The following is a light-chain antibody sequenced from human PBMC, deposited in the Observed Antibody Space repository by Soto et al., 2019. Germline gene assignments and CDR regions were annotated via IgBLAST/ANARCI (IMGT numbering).Light chain of an antibody. Sequence: DIQMTQSPSTRPASVGHTVPITCRASESISIWLAWYQQKAGKAPNLLINKASSLQSEVPSRFSGSGSGTEFTLTITSLQPDDFGVYYCQQYNSSSTFGQGTKVDIK. V-gene: IGKV1-5*03. J-gene: IGKJ1*01. CDR3: QQYNSSST. CDR2: KAS. CDR1: ESISIW.